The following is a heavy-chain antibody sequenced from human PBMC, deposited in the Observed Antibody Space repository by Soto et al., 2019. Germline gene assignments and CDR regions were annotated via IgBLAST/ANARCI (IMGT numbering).Heavy chain of an antibody. CDR3: ARDNAPVAGTSVPGY. D-gene: IGHD6-19*01. Sequence: QVQLVESGGGVVQPGRSLRLSCAASGFTFSSYAIHWVRQAPGKGLEWVAFISYAGSNRYYADSVKGRFTISRDNSKNTLYLQINRLRVEDTAVYFCARDNAPVAGTSVPGYWGQGTLVTVSS. V-gene: IGHV3-30-3*01. J-gene: IGHJ4*02. CDR2: ISYAGSNR. CDR1: GFTFSSYA.